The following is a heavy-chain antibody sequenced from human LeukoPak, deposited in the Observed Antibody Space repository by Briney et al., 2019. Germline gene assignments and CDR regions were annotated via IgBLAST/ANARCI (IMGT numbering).Heavy chain of an antibody. CDR2: MNPTSGDT. J-gene: IGHJ6*03. D-gene: IGHD2-21*01. CDR3: ARVVMKAFYYYYMDV. Sequence: ASVSLFCKASGYTFSDYDVNWVRQAPGQGLEWVGWMNPTSGDTGYAQTFQGRGTMTRSISRNTAYMELSRLRSEDTAVYFCARVVMKAFYYYYMDVWGKGTTIIISS. CDR1: GYTFSDYD. V-gene: IGHV1-8*01.